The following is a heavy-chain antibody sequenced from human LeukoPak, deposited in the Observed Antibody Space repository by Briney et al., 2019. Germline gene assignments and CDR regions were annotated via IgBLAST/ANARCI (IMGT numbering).Heavy chain of an antibody. CDR2: ISYDGSNK. D-gene: IGHD6-6*01. V-gene: IGHV3-30*03. CDR1: GFTFSSYG. Sequence: HPGGSLRLSCVVSGFTFSSYGMHWVRQAPGKGLEWVAVISYDGSNKYYADSVKGRFTISRDNSKNTLYLQMNSLRAEDTAVYYCARARGSIPSSSFDYWGQGALVTVSS. J-gene: IGHJ4*02. CDR3: ARARGSIPSSSFDY.